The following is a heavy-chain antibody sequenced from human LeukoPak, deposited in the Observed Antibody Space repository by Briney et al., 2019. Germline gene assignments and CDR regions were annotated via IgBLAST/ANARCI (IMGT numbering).Heavy chain of an antibody. CDR1: GGSISSSSYY. V-gene: IGHV4-39*01. D-gene: IGHD3-9*01. CDR3: ARHLRVHYDILTGLDY. CDR2: IYYSGST. Sequence: SETLSLTCTVSGGSISSSSYYWGWIRQPPGKGLEWIGSIYYSGSTYYNPSLKSRVTISVDTSKNQFSLKLSSVTAADTAVYYCARHLRVHYDILTGLDYWGQGTLVTVSS. J-gene: IGHJ4*02.